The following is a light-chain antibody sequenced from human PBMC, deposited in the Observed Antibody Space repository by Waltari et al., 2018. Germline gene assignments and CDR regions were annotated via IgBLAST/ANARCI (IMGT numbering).Light chain of an antibody. CDR2: ASY. Sequence: QSVLTQPPSVSRAPGQRVTISCTGTSSNTGAGFEVFWYQQLPGSAPKLLIFASYKRSSGVPDRISGSTSGTSASLAITGLQAEDEADYYCQSYDSSLSGRVFGGGTRLTVL. CDR3: QSYDSSLSGRV. J-gene: IGLJ3*02. V-gene: IGLV1-40*01. CDR1: SSNTGAGFE.